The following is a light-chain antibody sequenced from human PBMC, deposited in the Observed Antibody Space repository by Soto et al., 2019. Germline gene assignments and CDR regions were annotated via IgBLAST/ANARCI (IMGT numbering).Light chain of an antibody. CDR1: SSDVGGFNY. J-gene: IGLJ2*01. Sequence: QSALTQPASVSGSPGQSITISCTGTSSDVGGFNYVSWYQQYPGKAPKLMIYEVSNRPSGVSNRFSGSKSGSTASLTISGLQAEDEADYYCTSYTVSTTVVFGGGTKVTVL. CDR2: EVS. CDR3: TSYTVSTTVV. V-gene: IGLV2-14*01.